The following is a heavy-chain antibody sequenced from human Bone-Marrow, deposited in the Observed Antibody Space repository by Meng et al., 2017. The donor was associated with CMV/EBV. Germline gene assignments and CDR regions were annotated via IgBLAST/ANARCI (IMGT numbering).Heavy chain of an antibody. CDR2: INHSGST. J-gene: IGHJ5*02. V-gene: IGHV4-34*01. D-gene: IGHD3-3*01. Sequence: GSLRLSCAVYGGSFSGYYWSWIRQPPGKGLEWIGEINHSGSTNYNPSLKSRVTISVDTSKNQFSLKLSSVTAADTAVYYCARAYDFWSGSRGWFDPWGQGTLVTVSS. CDR3: ARAYDFWSGSRGWFDP. CDR1: GGSFSGYY.